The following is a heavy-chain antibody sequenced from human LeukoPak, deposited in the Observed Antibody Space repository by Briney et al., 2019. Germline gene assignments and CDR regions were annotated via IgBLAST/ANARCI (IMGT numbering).Heavy chain of an antibody. Sequence: GGSLRLSCAASGFTFSSYGMHWVRQAPGKGLEWVAFIRYDGSNKYYADSVKGRFTISRDNSKNTLYLQMNSLRAEDTAVYYCWFGEPSSLDYWGQGTLVTVSS. J-gene: IGHJ4*02. CDR2: IRYDGSNK. CDR1: GFTFSSYG. V-gene: IGHV3-30*02. CDR3: WFGEPSSLDY. D-gene: IGHD3-10*01.